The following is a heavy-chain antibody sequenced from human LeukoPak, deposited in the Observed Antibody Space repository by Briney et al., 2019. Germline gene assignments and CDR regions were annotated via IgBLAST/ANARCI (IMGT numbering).Heavy chain of an antibody. CDR1: GGSISSYY. CDR2: IYYTGST. CDR3: ARGPILSPHFDY. Sequence: SETLSLTCTVSGGSISSYYWSWIRQPPGKGLEWIGYIYYTGSTYYNPSLKSRVSMSVDTSKNQFSLKLSSVTAADTAVYYCARGPILSPHFDYWGQGTLVTVSS. V-gene: IGHV4-59*08. J-gene: IGHJ4*02.